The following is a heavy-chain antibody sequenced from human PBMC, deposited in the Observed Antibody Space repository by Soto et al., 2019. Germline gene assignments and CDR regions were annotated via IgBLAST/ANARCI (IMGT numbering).Heavy chain of an antibody. CDR2: LWAGGNIR. CDR1: GFSFSSHG. Sequence: QMQLVESGGNVVQPGRSLRLSCAASGFSFSSHGMHWVRQAPGKGLEWVAHLWAGGNIRYYAYSVKGRFTISSDHSKNTLYLQMDSLGAEDTAVYYCARDAQHLANYGMDVWGQGTTVTVSS. CDR3: ARDAQHLANYGMDV. J-gene: IGHJ6*02. D-gene: IGHD3-3*02. V-gene: IGHV3-33*01.